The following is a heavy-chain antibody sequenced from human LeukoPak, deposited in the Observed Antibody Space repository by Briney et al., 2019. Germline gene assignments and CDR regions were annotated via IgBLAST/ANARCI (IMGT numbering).Heavy chain of an antibody. CDR3: AKDQAQVPWFGELLAPMTFDY. CDR1: GFTFSSYG. CDR2: ISYDGSNK. D-gene: IGHD3-10*01. Sequence: GGSLRLSCAASGFTFSSYGMHWVRQAPGKGLEWVAAISYDGSNKYYADSVKGRFTISRDNSKNTLYLQMNSLRAEDTAVYYCAKDQAQVPWFGELLAPMTFDYWGQGTLVTVSS. J-gene: IGHJ4*02. V-gene: IGHV3-30*18.